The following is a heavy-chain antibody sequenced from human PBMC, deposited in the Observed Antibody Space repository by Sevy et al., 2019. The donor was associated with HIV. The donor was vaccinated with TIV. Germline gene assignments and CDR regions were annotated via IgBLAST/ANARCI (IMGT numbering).Heavy chain of an antibody. D-gene: IGHD3-9*01. CDR2: IIPILGTT. CDR3: ARGGPDDILTHYGMDV. Sequence: ASVKGSCKASGGSFSFNGISWVRQAPGQGLEWMAGIIPILGTTKYAQKFQDRVTITADESTSIVYMELTSLRSEDTAVYYCARGGPDDILTHYGMDVWGQGTTVTVSS. J-gene: IGHJ6*02. V-gene: IGHV1-69*13. CDR1: GGSFSFNG.